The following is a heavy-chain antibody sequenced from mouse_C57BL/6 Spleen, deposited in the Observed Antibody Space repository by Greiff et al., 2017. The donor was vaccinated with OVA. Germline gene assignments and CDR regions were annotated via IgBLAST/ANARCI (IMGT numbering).Heavy chain of an antibody. CDR3: ARLRDAMDY. V-gene: IGHV14-3*01. J-gene: IGHJ4*01. Sequence: EVQLVESVAELVRPGASVKLSCTASGFNIKNTSMPWVKQRPEQGLEWIGRIDPANGNTKYAPKFQGKATITADTSSNTAYLQLSSLTSEDTAIYYCARLRDAMDYWGQGTSVTVSS. CDR1: GFNIKNTS. CDR2: IDPANGNT.